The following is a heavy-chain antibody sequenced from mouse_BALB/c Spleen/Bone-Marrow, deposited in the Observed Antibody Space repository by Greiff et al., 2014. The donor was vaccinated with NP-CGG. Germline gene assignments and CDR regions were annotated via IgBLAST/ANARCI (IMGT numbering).Heavy chain of an antibody. V-gene: IGHV2-2*02. CDR3: ARNHRGYYFDY. J-gene: IGHJ2*01. CDR2: IWSGGST. Sequence: LMESGPGLVQPSQSLSITCTVSGFSLTTYGVHWVRQSPGKGLEWLGVIWSGGSTDYNAAFISRLSISKDNSKSQVSFKMNSLQANDTAIYYCARNHRGYYFDYWGQGTTLTVSS. CDR1: GFSLTTYG. D-gene: IGHD3-1*01.